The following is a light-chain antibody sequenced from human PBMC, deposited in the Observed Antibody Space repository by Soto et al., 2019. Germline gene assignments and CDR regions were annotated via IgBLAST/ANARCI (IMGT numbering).Light chain of an antibody. CDR2: AAS. J-gene: IGKJ4*01. V-gene: IGKV1-39*01. CDR3: QQCYNTPLT. Sequence: DIPMTQSPSSLSASVGDRVTITCRASQSISTYLIWYQQRPGKAPKLLIYAASSLQSGVPSRFSGSGSGTDFTLTISSLQPEDFATYYCQQCYNTPLTFGGGTKVEIK. CDR1: QSISTY.